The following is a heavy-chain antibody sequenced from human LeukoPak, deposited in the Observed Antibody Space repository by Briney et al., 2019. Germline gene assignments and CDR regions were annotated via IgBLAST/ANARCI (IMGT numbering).Heavy chain of an antibody. CDR3: AKGTKGYSYGYADY. V-gene: IGHV3-23*01. D-gene: IGHD5-18*01. CDR1: GFTFSSYA. Sequence: GGSLRLCCAASGFTFSSYAMSWVRQAPGKGLEWVSAISGSGGSTYYADSVKGRFTISRDNSKNTLYLQMNSLRAEDTAVYYCAKGTKGYSYGYADYWGQGTLVTVSS. CDR2: ISGSGGST. J-gene: IGHJ4*02.